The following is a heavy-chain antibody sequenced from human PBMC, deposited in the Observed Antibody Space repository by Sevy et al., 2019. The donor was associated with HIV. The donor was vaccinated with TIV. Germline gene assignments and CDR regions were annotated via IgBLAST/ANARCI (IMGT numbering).Heavy chain of an antibody. J-gene: IGHJ4*02. V-gene: IGHV4-59*12. CDR1: GDSINNFY. Sequence: SETLSLTCSVSGDSINNFYWAWIRQPPGKGLEWIGYISYSGTTDYSPSLKSRVDISIDTSMKQFSLNLKSVTAADTAVYYCARFRWDVVDTPGATPGCYFDSWGQGTLVTVSS. D-gene: IGHD2-2*02. CDR3: ARFRWDVVDTPGATPGCYFDS. CDR2: ISYSGTT.